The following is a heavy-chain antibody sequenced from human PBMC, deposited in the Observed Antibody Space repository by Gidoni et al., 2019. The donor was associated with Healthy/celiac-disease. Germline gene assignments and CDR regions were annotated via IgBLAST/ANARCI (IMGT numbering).Heavy chain of an antibody. D-gene: IGHD6-6*01. Sequence: QVQLQESGPGLVKPSEPLSLTCTVPGGSISSYYWSWIRQPPGKGLEWIGYIYYSGSTNYNPSLKSRVTISVDTSKNQFSLKLSSVTAADTAVYYCARQEYSSTNDAFDIWGQGTMVTVSS. J-gene: IGHJ3*02. CDR1: GGSISSYY. V-gene: IGHV4-59*08. CDR2: IYYSGST. CDR3: ARQEYSSTNDAFDI.